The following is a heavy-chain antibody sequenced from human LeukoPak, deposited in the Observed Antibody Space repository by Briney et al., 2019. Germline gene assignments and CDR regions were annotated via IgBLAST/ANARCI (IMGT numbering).Heavy chain of an antibody. Sequence: GGSLNLSWAASGFTFISYGMHWVPQAQGKGLEWVAVISYDGSNKYYADSVKGRFTISRDNSKNTLYLQMNSLRAEDTAVYYCAKDPLSTVVSYFDYWGQGTLVTVSS. CDR2: ISYDGSNK. V-gene: IGHV3-30*18. CDR1: GFTFISYG. D-gene: IGHD4-23*01. J-gene: IGHJ4*02. CDR3: AKDPLSTVVSYFDY.